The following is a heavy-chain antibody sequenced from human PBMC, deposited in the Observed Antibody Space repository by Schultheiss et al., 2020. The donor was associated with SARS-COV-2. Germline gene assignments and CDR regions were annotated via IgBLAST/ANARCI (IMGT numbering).Heavy chain of an antibody. Sequence: GGSLRLSCAASGFTFSSYGMHWVRQAPGKGLEWVAVISYDGSKKYYADSVKGRFTISRDNAKNSLYLQMNSLRAEDTAVYYCARIIPAVGYAFDIWGQGTMVTVSS. CDR1: GFTFSSYG. V-gene: IGHV3-30*12. CDR2: ISYDGSKK. J-gene: IGHJ3*02. D-gene: IGHD2-2*01. CDR3: ARIIPAVGYAFDI.